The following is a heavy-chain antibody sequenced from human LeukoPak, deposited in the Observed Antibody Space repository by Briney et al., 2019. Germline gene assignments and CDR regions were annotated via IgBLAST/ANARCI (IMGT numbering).Heavy chain of an antibody. CDR3: AKDLRVIVVTYYMDV. CDR2: ISGNGGST. V-gene: IGHV3-23*01. J-gene: IGHJ6*03. Sequence: GGSLRFSCAASGFTFNSYAMTWVRQAPGKGLEWVSSISGNGGSTYYTDSVKGRFTISRDNSKNTLYLQMNSLRAEDTAAYYCAKDLRVIVVTYYMDVWGKGTTVTVSS. D-gene: IGHD2-2*01. CDR1: GFTFNSYA.